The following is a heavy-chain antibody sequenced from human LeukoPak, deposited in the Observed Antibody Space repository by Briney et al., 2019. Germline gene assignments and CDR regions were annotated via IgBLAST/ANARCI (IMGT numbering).Heavy chain of an antibody. CDR3: ARDQWADSSGYYYASFDY. D-gene: IGHD3-22*01. J-gene: IGHJ4*02. CDR1: GYTFTGYY. CDR2: INPNSGGT. Sequence: SVKVSCKASGYTFTGYYMHWVRQAPGQGLEWMGWINPNSGGTNYAQKFQGRVTMTRDTSISTAYMELSRLRSDDTAVYYCARDQWADSSGYYYASFDYWGQGTLVTVSS. V-gene: IGHV1-2*02.